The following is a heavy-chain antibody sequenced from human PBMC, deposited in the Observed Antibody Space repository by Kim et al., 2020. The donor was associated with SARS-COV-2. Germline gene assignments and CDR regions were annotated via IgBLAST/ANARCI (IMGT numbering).Heavy chain of an antibody. D-gene: IGHD3-10*01. CDR2: INHSGST. CDR1: GGSFSGYY. CDR3: ARGTMVRGPLRQKYYFDY. J-gene: IGHJ4*02. V-gene: IGHV4-34*01. Sequence: SETLSLTCAVYGGSFSGYYWSWIRQPPGKGLEWIGEINHSGSTNYNPSLKSRVTISVDTSKNQFSLKLSSVTAADTDVYYCARGTMVRGPLRQKYYFDYWGQGTPVTVYS.